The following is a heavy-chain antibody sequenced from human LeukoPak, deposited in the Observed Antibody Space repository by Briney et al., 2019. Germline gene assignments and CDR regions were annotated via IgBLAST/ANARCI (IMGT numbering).Heavy chain of an antibody. V-gene: IGHV3-7*01. D-gene: IGHD6-19*01. CDR2: IKQDGSEK. CDR3: ARMYSSGWYPGYYFDY. CDR1: GFTFRISW. J-gene: IGHJ4*02. Sequence: PGGSLRLSSAASGFTFRISWMSWGRHAPGGGLERVSNIKQDGSEKYYVDSVKGRFTISRDNAKNSLYLRMNSLRAEDTAVYYCARMYSSGWYPGYYFDYWGQGTLVTVSS.